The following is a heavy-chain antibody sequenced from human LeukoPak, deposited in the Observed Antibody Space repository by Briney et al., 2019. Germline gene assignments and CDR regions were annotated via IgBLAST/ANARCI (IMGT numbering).Heavy chain of an antibody. Sequence: SETLSLTCTVSGGSISTYYWNWLRQPPGKGLEGIGYVYHSGSTDYNPSLKSRVTISVDTSKNQFSLKLSSVTAADTAVYYCARGRYLDPLDSWGQGTLVTVSS. J-gene: IGHJ4*02. CDR2: VYHSGST. D-gene: IGHD3-9*01. CDR3: ARGRYLDPLDS. CDR1: GGSISTYY. V-gene: IGHV4-59*01.